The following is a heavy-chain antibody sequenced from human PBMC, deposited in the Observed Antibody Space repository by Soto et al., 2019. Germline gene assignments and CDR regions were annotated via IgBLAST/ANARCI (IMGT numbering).Heavy chain of an antibody. Sequence: QVQLVQSGAEVKKPGSSVKVSCKASGGTFSSYAISWVRQAPGQGLEWVGGIIPIFGTANYAQKLQGRVTITADKSTSTAYMELSSLRSEDTAVYYCARARAVRGVYYYYGMDVWGQGTTVTVSS. CDR3: ARARAVRGVYYYYGMDV. J-gene: IGHJ6*02. D-gene: IGHD3-10*01. V-gene: IGHV1-69*06. CDR2: IIPIFGTA. CDR1: GGTFSSYA.